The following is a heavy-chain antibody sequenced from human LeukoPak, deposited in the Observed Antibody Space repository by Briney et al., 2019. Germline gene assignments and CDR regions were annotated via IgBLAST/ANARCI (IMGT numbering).Heavy chain of an antibody. J-gene: IGHJ3*02. Sequence: GESLKISCKGSGYSFTSYWIGWVRPMPGKGLEWMGIIYPGDSDTRYSPSFQGQVTISADKSISTAYLQWSSLKASDTAMYYCARKYYYDSSGYYVSDDAFDIWGQGTRVTVSS. D-gene: IGHD3-22*01. CDR1: GYSFTSYW. V-gene: IGHV5-51*01. CDR3: ARKYYYDSSGYYVSDDAFDI. CDR2: IYPGDSDT.